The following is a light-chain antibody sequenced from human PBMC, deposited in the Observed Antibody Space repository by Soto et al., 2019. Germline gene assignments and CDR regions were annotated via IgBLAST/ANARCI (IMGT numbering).Light chain of an antibody. Sequence: QCALTQPASVSGSPGQSITISCTGTSSDVGGYNYVSWYQQYPGKAPKLMIHDVSNRPSGVSDRFSGSKSGNTASLTISGLQAEAEANYYCSSYTSSREKVFGTGTKLTVL. V-gene: IGLV2-14*01. J-gene: IGLJ1*01. CDR1: SSDVGGYNY. CDR2: DVS. CDR3: SSYTSSREKV.